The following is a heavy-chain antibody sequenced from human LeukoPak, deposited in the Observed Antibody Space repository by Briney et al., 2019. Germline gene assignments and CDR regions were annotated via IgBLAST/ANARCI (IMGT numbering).Heavy chain of an antibody. CDR2: IRYDGSNK. J-gene: IGHJ6*03. CDR3: AKSVFDSSGDPYMDV. V-gene: IGHV3-30*02. CDR1: GFTFSSYG. Sequence: GGSLRLSCAASGFTFSSYGMHWVRQAPGKGLEWVAFIRYDGSNKYYADSVKGRFTISRDNSKNTLYLQMNSLRAEDTAVYYCAKSVFDSSGDPYMDVWGKGTTVTISS. D-gene: IGHD3-22*01.